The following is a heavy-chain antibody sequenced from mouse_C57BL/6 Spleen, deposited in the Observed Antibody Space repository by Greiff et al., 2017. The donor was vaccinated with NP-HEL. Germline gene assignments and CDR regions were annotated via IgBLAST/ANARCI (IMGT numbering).Heavy chain of an antibody. CDR1: GYTFTSYW. D-gene: IGHD3-3*01. J-gene: IGHJ1*03. V-gene: IGHV1-61*01. CDR3: ARPSSGDAWYFDV. CDR2: IYPSDSET. Sequence: QVQLQQPGAELVRPGSSVKLSCKASGYTFTSYWMDWVKQRPGQGLEWIGNIYPSDSETHYNQKFKDKATLTVDKSSSTAYMQLSSLTSEDSAVYYCARPSSGDAWYFDVWGTGTTVTVSS.